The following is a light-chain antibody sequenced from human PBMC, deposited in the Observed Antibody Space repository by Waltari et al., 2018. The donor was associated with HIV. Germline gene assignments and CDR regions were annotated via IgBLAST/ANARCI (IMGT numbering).Light chain of an antibody. V-gene: IGLV1-44*01. CDR1: SSNIGSAT. Sequence: SVLTQPPSASGTPGQSVTISCSGSSSNIGSATVNWYQHLPGTAPKLLIHGNNERPSGVPDRFSGSKSGTSASLAISGLQSEDEADYDCAAWDDTLNGPVFGGGTKLTVL. CDR2: GNN. CDR3: AAWDDTLNGPV. J-gene: IGLJ3*02.